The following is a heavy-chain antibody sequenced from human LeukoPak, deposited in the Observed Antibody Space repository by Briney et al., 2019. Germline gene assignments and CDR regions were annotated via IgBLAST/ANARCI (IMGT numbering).Heavy chain of an antibody. D-gene: IGHD4-11*01. Sequence: GGSLRLSCAASGFTFSRYWMHWVRQAPGKGLVWVSRINSDGSITSYADSVKGRFTISRDNAKNTLYLQMNSLRAEDTAVYYCAREDYSNYYVDYWGQGTLVTVSS. CDR1: GFTFSRYW. CDR2: INSDGSIT. V-gene: IGHV3-74*01. J-gene: IGHJ4*02. CDR3: AREDYSNYYVDY.